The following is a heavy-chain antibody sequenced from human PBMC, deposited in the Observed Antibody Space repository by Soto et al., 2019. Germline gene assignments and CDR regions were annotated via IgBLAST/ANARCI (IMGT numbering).Heavy chain of an antibody. CDR3: VRDSRTGCSSINCYMH. J-gene: IGHJ4*02. Sequence: QLQLRESGPGLVQPSGTLSLTCEVSGDSLTNNHWWSWVRPAPGKGLEWSGEIWHTGRPNYNPSLKSRVAISIDTSTNQFSLKLSSVTAADTAVYYCVRDSRTGCSSINCYMHWGQGTLVTVSS. CDR2: IWHTGRP. V-gene: IGHV4-4*02. CDR1: GDSLTNNHW. D-gene: IGHD2-15*01.